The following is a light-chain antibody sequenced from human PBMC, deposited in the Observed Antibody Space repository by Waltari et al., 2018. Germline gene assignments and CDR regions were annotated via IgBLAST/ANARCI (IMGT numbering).Light chain of an antibody. Sequence: QSVLTRPPSVSAAPGQKVTISCPGGCSNVGINYVSWYQQLPGTAPKLLIYDSNKLPSGIPDRLSGSQSGTSAPLGITGLQTGDEADYYCGTWDDSLSAEVFGTGTKVTVL. CDR1: CSNVGINY. J-gene: IGLJ1*01. CDR3: GTWDDSLSAEV. V-gene: IGLV1-51*01. CDR2: DSN.